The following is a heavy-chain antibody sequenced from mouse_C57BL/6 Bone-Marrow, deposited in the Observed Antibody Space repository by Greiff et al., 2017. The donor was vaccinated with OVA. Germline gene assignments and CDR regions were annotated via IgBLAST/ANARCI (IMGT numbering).Heavy chain of an antibody. CDR3: ARDAGYGYDAWFAY. J-gene: IGHJ3*01. Sequence: EVKLMESGGGLVQSGRSLRLSCATSGFTFSDFYMEWVRQAPGKGLEWIAASRNKANDYTTEYSASVKGRFIVSRDTSQSILYLQMNALRAEDTAIYYCARDAGYGYDAWFAYWGQGTLVTVSA. V-gene: IGHV7-1*01. CDR1: GFTFSDFY. D-gene: IGHD2-2*01. CDR2: SRNKANDYTT.